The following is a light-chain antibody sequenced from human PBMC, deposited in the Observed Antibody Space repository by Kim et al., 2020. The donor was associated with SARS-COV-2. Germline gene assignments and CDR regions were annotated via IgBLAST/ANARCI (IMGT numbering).Light chain of an antibody. Sequence: EVVMTQSPATLSVSPGERATLSCRASQSVNTNLAWYQQQPGQAPGLLIYGASTRATGFPARFSGSGSGTEFTLTISSLQSEDFAVYYCQQYDNWPRTFGQGTKVDIK. CDR3: QQYDNWPRT. J-gene: IGKJ1*01. CDR1: QSVNTN. CDR2: GAS. V-gene: IGKV3-15*01.